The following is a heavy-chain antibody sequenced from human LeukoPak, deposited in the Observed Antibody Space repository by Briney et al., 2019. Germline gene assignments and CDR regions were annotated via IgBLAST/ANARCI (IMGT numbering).Heavy chain of an antibody. V-gene: IGHV4-30-4*08. CDR2: IYYSGST. Sequence: PSETLSLTCTVSGGSISSGDYYWSWIRQPPGKGLEWIGYIYYSGSTYYNPSLKSRVTISVDTSKNQFSLNLSSVTAADTAVYYCARMSTSLDYMDVWGKGTTVTVSS. J-gene: IGHJ6*03. CDR3: ARMSTSLDYMDV. D-gene: IGHD2-2*01. CDR1: GGSISSGDYY.